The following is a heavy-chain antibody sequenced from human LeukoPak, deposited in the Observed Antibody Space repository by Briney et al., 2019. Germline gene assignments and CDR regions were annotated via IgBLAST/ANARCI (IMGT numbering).Heavy chain of an antibody. CDR2: FDPEDGET. CDR1: GYTLTELS. V-gene: IGHV1-24*01. D-gene: IGHD3-10*01. Sequence: ASVKVSCKVSGYTLTELSMHWVRQAPGKGLEWMGGFDPEDGETIYAQKLQGRVTMTTDTSTSTAYMELRSLRSDDTAVYYCARASPYYYGSGSYVDFYWFDPWGQGTLVTVSS. CDR3: ARASPYYYGSGSYVDFYWFDP. J-gene: IGHJ5*02.